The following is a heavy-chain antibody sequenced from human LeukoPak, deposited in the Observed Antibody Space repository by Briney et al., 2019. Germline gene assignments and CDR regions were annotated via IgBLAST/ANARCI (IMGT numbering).Heavy chain of an antibody. D-gene: IGHD3-22*01. J-gene: IGHJ3*02. CDR2: IYYSGST. CDR1: GFTFSSYA. Sequence: LRLSCAASGFTFSSYAMSWVRQHPGKGLEWIGYIYYSGSTYYNPSLKSRVTISVDTSKNQFSLKLSSVTAADTAVYYCARDLGAYYYDSSGHEGAFDIWGQGTMVTVSS. CDR3: ARDLGAYYYDSSGHEGAFDI. V-gene: IGHV4-31*02.